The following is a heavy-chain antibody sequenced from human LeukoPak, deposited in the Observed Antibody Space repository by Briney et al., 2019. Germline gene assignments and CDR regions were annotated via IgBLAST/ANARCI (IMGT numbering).Heavy chain of an antibody. D-gene: IGHD1-26*01. CDR1: GFTFSSYG. V-gene: IGHV3-30*18. Sequence: GRSLRLSCAASGFTFSSYGMHWVRQAPGKGLEWVAVISYDGSNKYYADSVKGRFTISRDNSKNTLYLQMNSLRAEDTAVYYCAKDPYSGSPLNAFDIWGQGTMVTVSS. J-gene: IGHJ3*02. CDR3: AKDPYSGSPLNAFDI. CDR2: ISYDGSNK.